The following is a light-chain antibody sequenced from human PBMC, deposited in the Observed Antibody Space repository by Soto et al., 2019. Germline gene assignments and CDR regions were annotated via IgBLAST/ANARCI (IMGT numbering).Light chain of an antibody. CDR3: QQANSFPLT. Sequence: DIQVTQSPSSVSASVGARVTITCRAGQDIGSCLTWYQHKPGKAPKLLISTASSLQSGVPSRFSGSGSGTEFTLTISSLQPEDFATYYCQQANSFPLTFGGGTMVDIK. V-gene: IGKV1D-12*01. CDR2: TAS. CDR1: QDIGSC. J-gene: IGKJ4*01.